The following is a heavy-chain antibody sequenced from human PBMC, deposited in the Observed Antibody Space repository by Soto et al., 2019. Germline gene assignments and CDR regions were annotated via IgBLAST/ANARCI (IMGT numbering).Heavy chain of an antibody. J-gene: IGHJ4*02. CDR3: ARAGGYSGYDYELDY. CDR2: IKQDGSEK. D-gene: IGHD5-12*01. CDR1: GFTFSSYW. Sequence: GGSLRLSCAASGFTFSSYWMSWVRQAPGKGLEWVANIKQDGSEKYYVDSVKGRFTISRDNAKNSLYLQMNSLRAEDTAVYYCARAGGYSGYDYELDYWGQGTLVTVSS. V-gene: IGHV3-7*01.